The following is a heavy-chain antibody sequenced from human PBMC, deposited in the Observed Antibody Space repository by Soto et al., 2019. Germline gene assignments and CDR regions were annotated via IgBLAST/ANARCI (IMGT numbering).Heavy chain of an antibody. CDR2: IYWDDGK. D-gene: IGHD1-20*01. V-gene: IGHV2-5*02. Sequence: QITLKESGPTLVEPTQTLTLTCTFSGFSLATTGVGVGWIRQPPGKAPECLALIYWDDGKVYSPSLMRRLTVTKDTSKNQVVLIMTNVDPVDTGTFYCAHRRSGPNWNAGFFDYWGQGALVTVSS. CDR3: AHRRSGPNWNAGFFDY. J-gene: IGHJ4*02. CDR1: GFSLATTGVG.